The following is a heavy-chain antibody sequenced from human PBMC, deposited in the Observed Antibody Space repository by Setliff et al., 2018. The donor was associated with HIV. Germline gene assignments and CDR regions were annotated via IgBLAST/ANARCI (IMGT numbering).Heavy chain of an antibody. CDR3: ARGRYRSRWYASDHYYIDV. Sequence: SETLSLTCTVSGGSISSGSYYWNWIRQPAGKGLEWIGRIYTSGSTNYNPSLKSRVTISVDTSKNQFSLKLSSVTAADTAVYYCARGRYRSRWYASDHYYIDVWGKGTTVTVSS. J-gene: IGHJ6*03. CDR1: GGSISSGSYY. D-gene: IGHD6-13*01. V-gene: IGHV4-61*02. CDR2: IYTSGST.